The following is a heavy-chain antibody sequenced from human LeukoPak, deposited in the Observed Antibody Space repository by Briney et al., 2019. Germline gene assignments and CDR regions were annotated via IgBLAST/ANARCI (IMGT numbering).Heavy chain of an antibody. D-gene: IGHD6-19*01. Sequence: GRSLRLSCAASGFTFSSYGMHWVRQAPGKGLEWVAVIWYDGSNKYYADSVKGRFTISRDNSKNTLYLQMNSLRAEDTAVYYCARSPADGKARDYYYYYGMDVWGKGTTVTVSS. CDR2: IWYDGSNK. J-gene: IGHJ6*04. CDR3: ARSPADGKARDYYYYYGMDV. V-gene: IGHV3-33*01. CDR1: GFTFSSYG.